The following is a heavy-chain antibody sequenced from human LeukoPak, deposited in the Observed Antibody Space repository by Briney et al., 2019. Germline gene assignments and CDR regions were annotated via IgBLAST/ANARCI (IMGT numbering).Heavy chain of an antibody. V-gene: IGHV4-31*03. CDR1: GGSISSGGYY. J-gene: IGHJ3*02. D-gene: IGHD3-10*01. CDR3: ARDRAGYAFDI. Sequence: SETLSLTCTVSGGSISSGGYYWSWIRQHPGKGLEWIGYIYYSGSTYYNPSLKSRVTISVDTCKNQFSLKLSSVTAADTAVYYCARDRAGYAFDIWGQGTMVTVSS. CDR2: IYYSGST.